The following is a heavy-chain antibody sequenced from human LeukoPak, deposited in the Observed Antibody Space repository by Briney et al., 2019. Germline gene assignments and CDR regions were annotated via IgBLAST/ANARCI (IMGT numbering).Heavy chain of an antibody. J-gene: IGHJ4*02. Sequence: GSLRLSCAASGLTFSSDWMHWVRQVPGKGLVWVSRINSDASTINYADSVKGRFTISRDNAKNSLYLQTDSLRADDTAVYYCARGGTMVRGVVNSEGFLGRYRGQGTLVTVSS. CDR3: ARGGTMVRGVVNSEGFLGRY. D-gene: IGHD3-10*01. CDR1: GLTFSSDW. CDR2: INSDASTI. V-gene: IGHV3-74*01.